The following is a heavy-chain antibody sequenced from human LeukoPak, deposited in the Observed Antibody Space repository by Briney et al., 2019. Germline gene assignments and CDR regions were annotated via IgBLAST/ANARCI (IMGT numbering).Heavy chain of an antibody. D-gene: IGHD3-3*01. CDR1: EFTFRSYA. CDR2: ITYSGGDT. V-gene: IGHV3-23*01. CDR3: AKDNYDFWSCYDY. Sequence: GGSLRLSCAASEFTFRSYAMSWVRQAPGKGLEWISAITYSGGDTYHSDSVKGRFTISRDNSKNTLYLQMNSLRAEDTAVYYCAKDNYDFWSCYDYWGQGTLVTVSS. J-gene: IGHJ4*02.